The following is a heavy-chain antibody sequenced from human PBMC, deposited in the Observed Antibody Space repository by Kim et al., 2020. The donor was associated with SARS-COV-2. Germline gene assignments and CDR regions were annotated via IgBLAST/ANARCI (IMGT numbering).Heavy chain of an antibody. CDR2: IHYSGST. CDR3: ARDLGRGYFSGWFDP. Sequence: SETLSLTCSVSGGSISSYYWSWIRQPPGKGLEWIGYIHYSGSTNYNPSLKSRVAISVHTSKNQFSLKLNSVTAADTAVYYCARDLGRGYFSGWFDPWGQGTLVTVSS. J-gene: IGHJ5*02. D-gene: IGHD5-12*01. V-gene: IGHV4-59*13. CDR1: GGSISSYY.